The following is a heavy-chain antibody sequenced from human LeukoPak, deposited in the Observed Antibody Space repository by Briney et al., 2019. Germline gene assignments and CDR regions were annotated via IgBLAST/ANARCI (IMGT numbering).Heavy chain of an antibody. D-gene: IGHD2-2*01. Sequence: PGGSLRLSCVASGFMFSSYWMNWVRQAPGKGLVWVSRINSDGSSTSYADSVKGRFTISRDNAKNTLLLQMNSLRAEDTAVYYCARGPGAFDIWGQGTMVTVSS. CDR2: INSDGSST. CDR3: ARGPGAFDI. V-gene: IGHV3-74*01. J-gene: IGHJ3*02. CDR1: GFMFSSYW.